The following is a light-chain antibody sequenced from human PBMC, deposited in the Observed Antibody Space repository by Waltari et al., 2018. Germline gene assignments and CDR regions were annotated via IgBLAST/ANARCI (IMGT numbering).Light chain of an antibody. CDR3: HQSGGSGRA. J-gene: IGKJ4*01. Sequence: EIVLTQSPATLSLSPGERATLSCRASQSVSSYLAWYQQKPGQAPRLLIYDASNRATGIPARFSGSGSGTDFTLTISSLEPEDVAVYYCHQSGGSGRAFGGGTKVEIK. CDR1: QSVSSY. CDR2: DAS. V-gene: IGKV3-11*01.